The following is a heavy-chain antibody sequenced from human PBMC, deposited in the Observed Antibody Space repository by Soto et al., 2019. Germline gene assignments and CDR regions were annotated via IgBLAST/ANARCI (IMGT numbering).Heavy chain of an antibody. J-gene: IGHJ6*02. Sequence: PSETLSLTCTVSGGSISSYYWSWIRQPPGKGLEWIGYIYYSGSTNYNPSLKSRVTISVDTSKNQFSLKLSSVTAADTAVYYCAREVVLRFLEWPFPDVCGRGNTVTVSS. D-gene: IGHD3-3*01. CDR2: IYYSGST. V-gene: IGHV4-59*01. CDR3: AREVVLRFLEWPFPDV. CDR1: GGSISSYY.